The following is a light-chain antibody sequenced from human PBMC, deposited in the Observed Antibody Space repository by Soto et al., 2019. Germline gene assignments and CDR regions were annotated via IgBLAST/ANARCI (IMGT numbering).Light chain of an antibody. V-gene: IGKV2-28*01. CDR2: LGF. CDR1: QRLLHSNGNIF. J-gene: IGKJ1*01. CDR3: MQALQAPLT. Sequence: EIVMTQSPPSLTVTPGEPASISCSSSQRLLHSNGNIFLDWYLQKPGQSPQLLIYLGFNRASGVPDRVSGSGAGTDFTLKISRVEAEDVGVYYCMQALQAPLTFGQGTKVDIK.